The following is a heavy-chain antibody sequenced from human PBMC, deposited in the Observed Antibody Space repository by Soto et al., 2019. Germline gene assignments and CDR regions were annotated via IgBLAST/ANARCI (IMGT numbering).Heavy chain of an antibody. CDR1: GGSISSYY. J-gene: IGHJ4*02. D-gene: IGHD6-13*01. V-gene: IGHV4-59*08. Sequence: QVQLQESGPGLVKPSETLSLTCTVSGGSISSYYWSWIRQPPGKGLEWIGYIYYSGSTNYNPSLKSRVTISVDTSKNQFSLKLSSVTAADTAVYYCATFTLSSSCDYWGQGTLVTVSS. CDR2: IYYSGST. CDR3: ATFTLSSSCDY.